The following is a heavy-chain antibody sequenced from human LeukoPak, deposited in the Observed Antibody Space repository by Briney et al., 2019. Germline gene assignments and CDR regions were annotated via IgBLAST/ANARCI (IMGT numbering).Heavy chain of an antibody. CDR2: IYYSGCT. V-gene: IGHV4-59*08. D-gene: IGHD5-12*01. Sequence: SQTLSLTCTVSGGSISSYYWSWIRQPPGKGLEWIGYIYYSGCTNYNPSLKSRVTISVDTSKNQFSLKLSSVTAADTAVYYCARRSGYDFPIDYWGQGTLVTVSS. CDR3: ARRSGYDFPIDY. CDR1: GGSISSYY. J-gene: IGHJ4*02.